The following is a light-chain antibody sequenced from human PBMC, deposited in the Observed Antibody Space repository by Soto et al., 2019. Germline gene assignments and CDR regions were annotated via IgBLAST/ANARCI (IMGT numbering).Light chain of an antibody. CDR1: QSVTSSD. V-gene: IGKV3-20*01. CDR2: GAS. J-gene: IGKJ4*01. Sequence: EIVLTQSPGTLSLSPGERATLSCRASQSVTSSDLAWYQQKPGQAPRLLISGASSRATGLPDRFSGSGSGTDFTLTISRLEPDDFAVYYCQQYSTSRLTFGGGPKVEIK. CDR3: QQYSTSRLT.